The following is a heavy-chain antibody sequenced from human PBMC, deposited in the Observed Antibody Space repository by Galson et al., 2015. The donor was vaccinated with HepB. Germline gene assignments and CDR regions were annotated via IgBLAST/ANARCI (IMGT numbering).Heavy chain of an antibody. J-gene: IGHJ6*02. CDR2: INTDGSSA. V-gene: IGHV3-74*01. D-gene: IGHD2-2*01. CDR1: GFTFSNSW. CDR3: ARGCSSTSCYV. Sequence: SLRLSCAASGFTFSNSWMHWVRQTPGKGLVWVSRINTDGSSATYADSVKGRFTISRDNAKNTLYLQMNSLRAEDTAVYYCARGCSSTSCYVWGQGTTVTVSS.